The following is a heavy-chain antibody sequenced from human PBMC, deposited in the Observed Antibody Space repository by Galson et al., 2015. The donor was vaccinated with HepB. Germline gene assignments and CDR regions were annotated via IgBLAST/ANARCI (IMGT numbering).Heavy chain of an antibody. Sequence: SVKVSCKASGFILTTSAMQWVRQGRGQRPEWIGWIVVASGETKYAQKFQERVTITRDMSTTTAYMELSSLRSEDTAVYYRAAGDSYDSGGYYRYWGQGTLVTVSS. CDR1: GFILTTSA. V-gene: IGHV1-58*02. J-gene: IGHJ4*02. CDR2: IVVASGET. CDR3: AAGDSYDSGGYYRY. D-gene: IGHD3-22*01.